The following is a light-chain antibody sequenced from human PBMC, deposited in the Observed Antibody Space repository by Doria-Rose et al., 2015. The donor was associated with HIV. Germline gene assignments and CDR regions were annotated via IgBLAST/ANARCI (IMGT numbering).Light chain of an antibody. CDR2: DGS. J-gene: IGKJ1*01. V-gene: IGKV3-20*01. Sequence: EIVMTQSPGTLSLSPGARATLSCRASQRFSSTYLGWYQRRPGQAASILIYDGSTRATGIPDRFSASGSGTDFTLTINRLEPEDFPLYYCHQYGTSWTFGQGTKVEI. CDR3: HQYGTSWT. CDR1: QRFSSTY.